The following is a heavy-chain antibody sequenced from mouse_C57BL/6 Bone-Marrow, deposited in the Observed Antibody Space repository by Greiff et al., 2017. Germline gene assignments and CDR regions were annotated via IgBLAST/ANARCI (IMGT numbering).Heavy chain of an antibody. V-gene: IGHV1-59*01. J-gene: IGHJ2*01. CDR1: GYTFTSYW. CDR3: ARREDDYDGFDY. D-gene: IGHD2-4*01. CDR2: IDPSDSYT. Sequence: QVQLQQPGAELVRPGTSVKLSCKASGYTFTSYWMHWVKPRPGQGLEWIGVIDPSDSYTNYNQKFKGKATLTVDTSSSTAYMQLSSLTSEDSAVYYCARREDDYDGFDYWGQGTTLTVSS.